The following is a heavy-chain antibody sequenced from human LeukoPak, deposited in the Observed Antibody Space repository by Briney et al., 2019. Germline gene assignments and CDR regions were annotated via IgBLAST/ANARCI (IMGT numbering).Heavy chain of an antibody. CDR2: IYYSGST. CDR3: ARARDSSGYSLDAFDI. V-gene: IGHV4-31*03. D-gene: IGHD3-22*01. CDR1: GGSISSGGYY. J-gene: IGHJ3*02. Sequence: SETQSLTCTVSGGSISSGGYYWSWIRQHPGKGLEWIGYIYYSGSTYYNPSLKSRVTISVDTSKNQFSLKLSSVTAADTAVYYCARARDSSGYSLDAFDIWGQGTMVTVSS.